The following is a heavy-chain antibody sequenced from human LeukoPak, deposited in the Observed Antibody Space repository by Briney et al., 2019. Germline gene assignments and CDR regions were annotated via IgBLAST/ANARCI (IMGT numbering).Heavy chain of an antibody. CDR2: IYTSGST. D-gene: IGHD3-10*01. J-gene: IGHJ4*02. CDR3: ARHRSQELRYFDY. Sequence: SETLSLTCTVSGGSISSYYWSWIRQPPGKGLEWIGYIYTSGSTNYNPSLKSRVTISVDTSKNQFSLKLSSVTAADTAVYYCARHRSQELRYFDYWGQGTLVTVSS. V-gene: IGHV4-4*09. CDR1: GGSISSYY.